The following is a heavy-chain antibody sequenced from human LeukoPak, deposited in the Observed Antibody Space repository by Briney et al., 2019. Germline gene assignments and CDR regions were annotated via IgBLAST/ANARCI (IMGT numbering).Heavy chain of an antibody. CDR1: GDSVSSNSAT. Sequence: SQTLSLTCAISGDSVSSNSATWNWIRLSPSRGLEWLGRTYYRSKWSNDYAVSVKGRITVNPDTSKNQFSLQLNSVTPEDTAVYYCARDKNRWFDPWGQGTLVTVSS. V-gene: IGHV6-1*01. D-gene: IGHD2/OR15-2a*01. CDR3: ARDKNRWFDP. J-gene: IGHJ5*02. CDR2: TYYRSKWSN.